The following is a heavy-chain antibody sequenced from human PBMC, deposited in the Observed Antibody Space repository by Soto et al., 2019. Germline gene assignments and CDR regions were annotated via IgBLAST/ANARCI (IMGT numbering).Heavy chain of an antibody. Sequence: SETLSLTCTVSGASIGTGGYYWSWIRQHPGQGLEWIGYMYFTGSTNYNSSLKSRVTMSLDASKNQFSLKLRSVTAADTAVFYCATGPRDLCGPKYWGQGTLVNVSS. D-gene: IGHD2-21*01. CDR3: ATGPRDLCGPKY. J-gene: IGHJ4*02. V-gene: IGHV4-31*03. CDR2: MYFTGST. CDR1: GASIGTGGYY.